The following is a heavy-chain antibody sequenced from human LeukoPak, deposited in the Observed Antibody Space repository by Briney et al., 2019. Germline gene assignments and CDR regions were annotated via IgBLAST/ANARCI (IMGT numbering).Heavy chain of an antibody. J-gene: IGHJ4*02. V-gene: IGHV3-23*01. CDR1: GFTFSSYA. Sequence: QAGGSLRLSCAASGFTFSSYAMTWVRQAPGKGLEWVSTISDSGDWTQYADSVKGRFTISRDNSKNTLYLLMNSLRAEDTAVYYCASRDPCSGGSCYGLGYWGQGTLVTVSS. CDR2: ISDSGDWT. CDR3: ASRDPCSGGSCYGLGY. D-gene: IGHD2-15*01.